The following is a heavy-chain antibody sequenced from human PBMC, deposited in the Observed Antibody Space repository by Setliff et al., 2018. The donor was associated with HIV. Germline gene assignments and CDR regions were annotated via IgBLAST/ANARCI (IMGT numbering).Heavy chain of an antibody. CDR3: ARGDAMTSLGAFDI. Sequence: SVKVSCKASGGTFSSYAISWVRQAPGQGLEWMGGIIPIFGTANYAQKFQGRVTITADESTSTAYMELSSLRSEDTAVYYCARGDAMTSLGAFDIWGQGTMVTVSS. D-gene: IGHD2-2*01. V-gene: IGHV1-69*13. J-gene: IGHJ3*02. CDR2: IIPIFGTA. CDR1: GGTFSSYA.